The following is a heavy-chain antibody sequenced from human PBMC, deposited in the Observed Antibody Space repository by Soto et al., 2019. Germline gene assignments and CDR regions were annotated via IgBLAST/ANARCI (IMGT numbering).Heavy chain of an antibody. CDR2: IWIDENIK. CDR1: GFNFNIFR. D-gene: IGHD3-10*01. Sequence: PGGSLRLSCATSGFNFNIFRMHWVRQAPGKGLEWVAVIWIDENIKYYADSVKGRFTISRDNSKNTLYLEMNSLRAEDTAVYYCVRGRAFVSGIYYNVGCFEPWGKVTLVIVSS. V-gene: IGHV3-33*01. J-gene: IGHJ5*02. CDR3: VRGRAFVSGIYYNVGCFEP.